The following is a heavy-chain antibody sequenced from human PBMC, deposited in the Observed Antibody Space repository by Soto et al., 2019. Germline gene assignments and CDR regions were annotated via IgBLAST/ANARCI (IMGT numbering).Heavy chain of an antibody. CDR3: ARSDRPSVLTGYWGVFDY. CDR2: IYYSGST. D-gene: IGHD3-9*01. CDR1: GGSISSYY. Sequence: SETLSLTCTVSGGSISSYYWSWIRQPPGKGLEWIGYIYYSGSTNYNPSLKSRVTISVDTSKNQFSLKLSSVTAADTAVYYCARSDRPSVLTGYWGVFDYWGQGTLVTVSS. J-gene: IGHJ4*02. V-gene: IGHV4-59*01.